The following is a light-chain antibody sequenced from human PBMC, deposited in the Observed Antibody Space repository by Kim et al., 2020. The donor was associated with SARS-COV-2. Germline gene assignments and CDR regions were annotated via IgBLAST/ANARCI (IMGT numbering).Light chain of an antibody. J-gene: IGLJ1*01. Sequence: STISCTGTSSDVGGYNYVSWYQQHPGKAPKLMIYDVSNRPSGVSNRFSGSKSGNTASLTISGLQAEDEADYYCSSYTSSSTYVFGTGTKVTGL. CDR3: SSYTSSSTYV. CDR1: SSDVGGYNY. CDR2: DVS. V-gene: IGLV2-14*03.